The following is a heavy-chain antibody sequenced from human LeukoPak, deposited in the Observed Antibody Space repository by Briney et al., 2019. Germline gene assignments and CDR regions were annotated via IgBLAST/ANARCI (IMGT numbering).Heavy chain of an antibody. Sequence: SETLSLTCTVSGGSISSHYWSWIRQPPGKGLEWIGYIYYSGSTNYNPSLKSRVTISVDTSKTQFSLKLSSVTDAETAVYYCERSSLYYYASSGYLRHQRRDAFDIWGQGTMVTVSS. CDR3: ERSSLYYYASSGYLRHQRRDAFDI. D-gene: IGHD3-22*01. CDR2: IYYSGST. J-gene: IGHJ3*02. V-gene: IGHV4-59*11. CDR1: GGSISSHY.